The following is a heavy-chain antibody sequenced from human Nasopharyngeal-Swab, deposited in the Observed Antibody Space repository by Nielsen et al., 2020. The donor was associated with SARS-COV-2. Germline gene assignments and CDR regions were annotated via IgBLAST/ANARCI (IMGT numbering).Heavy chain of an antibody. CDR2: TLYRSKRYN. D-gene: IGHD3-3*01. CDR3: ARGRDFSFDS. J-gene: IGHJ4*02. V-gene: IGHV6-1*01. CDR1: GDSVSSHSAG. Sequence: SQTLSLTCAISGDSVSSHSAGWNWIRQSPSRGIEWLGRTLYRSKRYNDYAESVKSRIAVNPDTSKNQFSLQLNSVTPEDTAVYYCARGRDFSFDSWGQGTLVTAPS.